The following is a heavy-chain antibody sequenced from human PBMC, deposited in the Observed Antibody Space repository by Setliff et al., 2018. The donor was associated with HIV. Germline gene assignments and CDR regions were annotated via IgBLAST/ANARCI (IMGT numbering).Heavy chain of an antibody. CDR3: ARIRGSGVDY. CDR2: IYPTGST. V-gene: IGHV4-30-2*01. D-gene: IGHD3-10*01. Sequence: SETLSLTCAVSGGPINSGGYSWSWIRQPPGKGLEWIGNIYPTGSTYYNPSLKSRLTMSIDRSKNQFSLKLSSVTAPDTAVYYCARIRGSGVDYWGQGTQVTV. CDR1: GGPINSGGYS. J-gene: IGHJ4*02.